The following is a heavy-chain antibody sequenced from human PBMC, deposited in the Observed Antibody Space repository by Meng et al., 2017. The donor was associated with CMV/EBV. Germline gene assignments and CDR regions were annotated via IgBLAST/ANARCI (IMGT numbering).Heavy chain of an antibody. D-gene: IGHD2-2*01. CDR2: IKHSGST. Sequence: FRGYHWGWIRQPPGKGLEWIGEIKHSGSTNYNPSLKSRVTISVDTSKNQFSLKLSSVTAADTAVYYCARGGHYCSSTSCSPLYYFDYWGQGTLVTVSS. CDR1: FRGYH. CDR3: ARGGHYCSSTSCSPLYYFDY. J-gene: IGHJ4*02. V-gene: IGHV4-34*01.